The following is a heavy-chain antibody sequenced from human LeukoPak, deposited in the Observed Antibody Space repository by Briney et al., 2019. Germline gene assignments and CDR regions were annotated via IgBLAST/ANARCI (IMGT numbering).Heavy chain of an antibody. CDR3: ARRSPAYCGGDCYVDY. D-gene: IGHD2-21*02. CDR2: INPSGGST. J-gene: IGHJ4*02. V-gene: IGHV1-46*01. CDR1: GYTFTSYY. Sequence: ASVKVSCKASGYTFTSYYLFWVRQAPGQGLEWLGIINPSGGSTSYAQKFQGRVTVTRDTSTSTVYMELSSLRSEDTAVYYCARRSPAYCGGDCYVDYWGQGTLVTVSS.